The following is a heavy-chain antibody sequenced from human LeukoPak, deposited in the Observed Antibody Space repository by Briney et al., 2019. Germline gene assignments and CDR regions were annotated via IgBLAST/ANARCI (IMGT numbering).Heavy chain of an antibody. J-gene: IGHJ4*02. CDR1: GGSFSGYY. D-gene: IGHD5-18*01. V-gene: IGHV4-34*01. Sequence: TSETLSLTCAVYGGSFSGYYWSWIRQPPGKGLEWIGEINHSGSTNYNPSLKSRVTISVDTSKNQFSLKLSSVTAADTAVYYCARERRGYSYGPRVPGYYFDYWGQGTLVTVSS. CDR2: INHSGST. CDR3: ARERRGYSYGPRVPGYYFDY.